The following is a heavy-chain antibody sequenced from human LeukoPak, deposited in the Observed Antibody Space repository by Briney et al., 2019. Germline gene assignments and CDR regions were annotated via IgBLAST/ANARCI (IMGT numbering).Heavy chain of an antibody. CDR3: AKDKQQLANFDY. Sequence: GGSLRLSCAASGFTLSNYGMSWVRQAPGKGLEWVSGISSSGGSTYYADSVKGRFTISRDNSKNTLYLQMNSLRAEDTAVYYCAKDKQQLANFDYWGQGTLVTVSS. CDR1: GFTLSNYG. CDR2: ISSSGGST. D-gene: IGHD6-13*01. J-gene: IGHJ4*02. V-gene: IGHV3-23*01.